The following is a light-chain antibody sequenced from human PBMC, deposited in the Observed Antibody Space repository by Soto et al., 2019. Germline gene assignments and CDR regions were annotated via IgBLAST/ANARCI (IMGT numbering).Light chain of an antibody. CDR1: SSNIGAGYD. CDR3: QSYDSRLRGSGYV. Sequence: QSVLTQPPSVSGAPGQRVTISCTGSSSNIGAGYDVHWYQQLPGTAPKLLIYGNSNRPSGVPDRFSGAKSGTSASLAITGLQAEDEADYYCQSYDSRLRGSGYVLGNGTKVT. CDR2: GNS. V-gene: IGLV1-40*01. J-gene: IGLJ1*01.